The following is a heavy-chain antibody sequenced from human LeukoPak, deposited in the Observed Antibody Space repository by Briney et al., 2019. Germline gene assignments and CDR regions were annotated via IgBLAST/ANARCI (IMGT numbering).Heavy chain of an antibody. V-gene: IGHV3-21*01. Sequence: GGSLRLSCAASGFTFSSYSMNWVRQAPGKGLEWVSSISSSSSSYIYYADSVKGRFTISRDKAKNSLYLQMNSLRAEDTAIYYCAREGMVATFDYWGQGTLVTVSS. CDR1: GFTFSSYS. CDR3: AREGMVATFDY. CDR2: ISSSSSSYI. J-gene: IGHJ4*02. D-gene: IGHD5-12*01.